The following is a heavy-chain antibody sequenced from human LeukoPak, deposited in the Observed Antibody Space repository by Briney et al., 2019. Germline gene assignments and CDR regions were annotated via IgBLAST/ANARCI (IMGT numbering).Heavy chain of an antibody. CDR1: GFTFSSYG. Sequence: GGSLRLSCAASGFTFSSYGMPWVRQAPGKGLEWVAVISYDGSNKYYADSVKGRFTISRDNSKNTLYLQMNSLRAEDTAVYYCAKDLKLVNYYFDCWGQGTLVTVSS. J-gene: IGHJ4*02. CDR2: ISYDGSNK. V-gene: IGHV3-30*18. D-gene: IGHD6-6*01. CDR3: AKDLKLVNYYFDC.